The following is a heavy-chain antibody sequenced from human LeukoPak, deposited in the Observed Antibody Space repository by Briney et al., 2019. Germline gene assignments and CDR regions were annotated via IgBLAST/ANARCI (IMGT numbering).Heavy chain of an antibody. CDR3: ARVRDLVDAFDI. CDR2: IYYSGST. D-gene: IGHD2-21*01. Sequence: SETLSLTCTVSGGSISSHYWSWIRQPPGKGLEWIGYIYYSGSTNYNPSLKSRVTISVDTSKNQFSLKLSSVTAADTAVYYCARVRDLVDAFDIWGQGTMVTVSS. V-gene: IGHV4-59*11. J-gene: IGHJ3*02. CDR1: GGSISSHY.